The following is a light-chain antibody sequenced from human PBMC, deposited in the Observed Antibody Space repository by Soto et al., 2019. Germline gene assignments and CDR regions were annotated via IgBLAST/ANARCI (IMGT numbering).Light chain of an antibody. CDR1: QSISSY. Sequence: DIQMTQSPSSLSASVGDIVTITCRASQSISSYLNWYQQKPGKTPTLLLYAASSLQSGVPSRFSGSGSGTDFTLTISSPQPEDFATYYCQQSYSTSFGPGTKVDIK. J-gene: IGKJ3*01. V-gene: IGKV1-39*01. CDR2: AAS. CDR3: QQSYSTS.